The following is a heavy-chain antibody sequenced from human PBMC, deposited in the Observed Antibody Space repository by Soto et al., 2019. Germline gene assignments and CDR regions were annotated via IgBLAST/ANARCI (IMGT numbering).Heavy chain of an antibody. Sequence: QVQLQESGPGLVKPSETLSLTCTVSGGSISSYYWSWIRQPPGKGLEWIGYIYYSGSTNYHPSLKSRVTISVDTSKNQFSLKLSSVTAADTAVYYCARGGLYCTNGGCYWRFDYWGQGTLVTVSS. CDR3: ARGGLYCTNGGCYWRFDY. V-gene: IGHV4-59*01. D-gene: IGHD2-8*01. CDR1: GGSISSYY. CDR2: IYYSGST. J-gene: IGHJ4*02.